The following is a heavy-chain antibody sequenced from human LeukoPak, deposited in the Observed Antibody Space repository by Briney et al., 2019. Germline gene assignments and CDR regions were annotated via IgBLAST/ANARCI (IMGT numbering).Heavy chain of an antibody. V-gene: IGHV3-30*02. Sequence: GWALRVSRAGTLFIFINYGMHGLRQAPGKGLAWMAFIRSDGSNKYYADSVRGRLTNSRDNPQNTLYLQTNSLRAEDTAVYYCAKDRPDDYVDHGVFDYGGQGTLVTVSS. CDR2: IRSDGSNK. D-gene: IGHD4-17*01. J-gene: IGHJ4*02. CDR3: AKDRPDDYVDHGVFDY. CDR1: LFIFINYG.